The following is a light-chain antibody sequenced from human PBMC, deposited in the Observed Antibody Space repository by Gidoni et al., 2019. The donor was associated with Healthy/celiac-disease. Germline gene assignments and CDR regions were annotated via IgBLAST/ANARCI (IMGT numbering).Light chain of an antibody. CDR3: RQRSNWRT. CDR1: QRVSSY. Sequence: EIVLTQSPATLSLSTGARPTFPCRPSQRVSSYLAWHQQKPGLAPRLLIYDAANRATGIPARFSGSGSGTDFTLTVDGLVPEVFAVYYSRQRSNWRTFGGGTKVEIK. J-gene: IGKJ4*01. V-gene: IGKV3-11*01. CDR2: DAA.